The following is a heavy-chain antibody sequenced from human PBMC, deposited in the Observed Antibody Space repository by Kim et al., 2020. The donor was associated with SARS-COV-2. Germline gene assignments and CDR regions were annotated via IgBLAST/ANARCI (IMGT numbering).Heavy chain of an antibody. D-gene: IGHD2-2*02. CDR3: ARAPLWQYQLLYTANNWL. CDR2: INHSGST. CDR1: GGSFSGYY. J-gene: IGHJ5*01. V-gene: IGHV4-34*01. Sequence: SETLSLTCAVYGGSFSGYYWSWIRQPPGKGLEWIGEINHSGSTNYNPSLKSRVTITVDTSKNQFSLKLSSVTAADTAVFYCARAPLWQYQLLYTANNWL.